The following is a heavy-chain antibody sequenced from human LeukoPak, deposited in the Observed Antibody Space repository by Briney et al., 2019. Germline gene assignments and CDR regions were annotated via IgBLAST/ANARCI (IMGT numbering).Heavy chain of an antibody. CDR2: IYHSGST. Sequence: SGTLSLTCAVSGGSISSFNWWSWVRQPPGKGLEWIGEIYHSGSTNYSPSLKSRVTISVDKSKNQFSLKLSSVTAADTAVYYCARGSKLRYFDWPIRIRKLYNWFDPWGQGTLVTVSS. CDR3: ARGSKLRYFDWPIRIRKLYNWFDP. D-gene: IGHD3-9*01. CDR1: GGSISSFNW. J-gene: IGHJ5*02. V-gene: IGHV4-4*02.